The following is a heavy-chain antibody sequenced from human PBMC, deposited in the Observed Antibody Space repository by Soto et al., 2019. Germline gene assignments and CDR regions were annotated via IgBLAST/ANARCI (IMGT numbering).Heavy chain of an antibody. Sequence: QVQLVQSGAEVKKPGSSVKVSCKASGGTFSSYTISWVRQAPGQGLEWMGRIIPILGVANYAQKFQGRVTITGDKSTSTAYMELSSLRSEDTAVYYCVWGYQQDDYWGQGTLVTVSS. CDR2: IIPILGVA. J-gene: IGHJ4*02. V-gene: IGHV1-69*02. CDR3: VWGYQQDDY. D-gene: IGHD2-2*01. CDR1: GGTFSSYT.